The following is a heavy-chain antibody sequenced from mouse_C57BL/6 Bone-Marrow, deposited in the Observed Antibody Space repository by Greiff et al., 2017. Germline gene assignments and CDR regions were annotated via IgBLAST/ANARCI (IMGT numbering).Heavy chain of an antibody. D-gene: IGHD2-3*01. Sequence: EVQLQQSGPELVKPGASVKISCKASGYTFTDYYMNWVKQSHGKSLEGIGDINPNNGGTSYNQKFKGKATLTVDKTSSTAYMELRSLTSEDSAVYYCARDDGYPLAMDYWGQGTSVTVSS. CDR3: ARDDGYPLAMDY. V-gene: IGHV1-26*01. CDR1: GYTFTDYY. J-gene: IGHJ4*01. CDR2: INPNNGGT.